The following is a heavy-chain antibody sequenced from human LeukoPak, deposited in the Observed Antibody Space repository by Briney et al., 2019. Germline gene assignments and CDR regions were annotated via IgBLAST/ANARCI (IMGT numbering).Heavy chain of an antibody. D-gene: IGHD3-10*01. CDR2: IYYSWST. V-gene: IGHV4-59*12. CDR1: GGSISSYL. J-gene: IGHJ6*03. Sequence: SETLSPTRTVSGGSISSYLWSSIRQPPGQRLEWIGGIYYSWSTNYNPSLKRPVTISVYTSKNQFVLKLSYVTAVEMAVYYCARDPGNMLRGSRRGYDGNYYYMDVWGKGTTVTISS. CDR3: ARDPGNMLRGSRRGYDGNYYYMDV.